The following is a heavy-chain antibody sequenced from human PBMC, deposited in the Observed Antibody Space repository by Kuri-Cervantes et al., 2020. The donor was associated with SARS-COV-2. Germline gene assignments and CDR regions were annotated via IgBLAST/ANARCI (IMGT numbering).Heavy chain of an antibody. V-gene: IGHV1-2*02. D-gene: IGHD1/OR15-1a*01. CDR2: INPNGGGT. Sequence: ASAKVSCKASGYTFTGYYMPWVRQAPGQGLEWMGWINPNGGGTNYAQKFQGSVTMTRDTSISIAYKELRSLRTDDTAVYYSARALFGQLTPSWNIDYWGQGTLVTVSS. CDR3: ARALFGQLTPSWNIDY. CDR1: GYTFTGYY. J-gene: IGHJ4*02.